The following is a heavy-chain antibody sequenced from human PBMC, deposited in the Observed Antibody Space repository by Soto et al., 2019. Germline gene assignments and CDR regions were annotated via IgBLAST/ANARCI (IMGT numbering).Heavy chain of an antibody. CDR3: ARFGVVIKAHQNPNYYYYYGMDV. Sequence: SVKVSCKAYGGTFSSYAISGVRQAPGQGLEWMGGIIPIFGTANYAQKFQGRVTITADESTSTAYMELSSLRSEDTAMYYCARFGVVIKAHQNPNYYYYYGMDVWGQGTTVTVSS. CDR1: GGTFSSYA. CDR2: IIPIFGTA. J-gene: IGHJ6*02. D-gene: IGHD3-3*01. V-gene: IGHV1-69*13.